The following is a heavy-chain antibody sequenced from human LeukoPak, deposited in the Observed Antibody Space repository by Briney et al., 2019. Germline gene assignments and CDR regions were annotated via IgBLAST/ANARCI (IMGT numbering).Heavy chain of an antibody. Sequence: GVSLRLSCVASGFTFSIYSMNWVRQAPGKGLEWDSSIGGSSSSLYYAESVKGRFTISRDNARNSLYLQMNSLRAEDTAVYYCAKEAGQAFGALDAFDVWGQGTMVTVSS. J-gene: IGHJ3*01. CDR1: GFTFSIYS. CDR3: AKEAGQAFGALDAFDV. CDR2: IGGSSSSL. V-gene: IGHV3-21*04. D-gene: IGHD3-10*01.